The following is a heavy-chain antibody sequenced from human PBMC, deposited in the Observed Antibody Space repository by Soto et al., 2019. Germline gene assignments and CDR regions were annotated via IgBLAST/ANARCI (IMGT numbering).Heavy chain of an antibody. CDR2: ITTSSSYI. V-gene: IGHV3-21*01. CDR1: GFTFSSYS. D-gene: IGHD3-10*01. Sequence: EVQLVESGGGLVKPGGSLRLSCAASGFTFSSYSINWVRQAPGKGLEWVSSITTSSSYIYYADSVKGRFTISRDNAKNSLYLQMNSLRAEDTAVYYCARLSGEYYYYYGMDVWGQGTTVTVSS. J-gene: IGHJ6*02. CDR3: ARLSGEYYYYYGMDV.